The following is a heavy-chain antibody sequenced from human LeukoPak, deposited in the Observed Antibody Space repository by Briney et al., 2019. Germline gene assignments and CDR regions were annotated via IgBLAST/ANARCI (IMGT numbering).Heavy chain of an antibody. J-gene: IGHJ6*02. Sequence: GGSLRLSCAASGFTFSSYGMSWVRQAPGKGLEWVSGISDRGGTTYYADSVKGRFTISRDNSKNTLYLQMNSLRAEDTAVYYCAKDLYTGSWYYGMDVWGQGTTVTVSS. V-gene: IGHV3-23*01. CDR1: GFTFSSYG. CDR3: AKDLYTGSWYYGMDV. CDR2: ISDRGGTT. D-gene: IGHD6-6*01.